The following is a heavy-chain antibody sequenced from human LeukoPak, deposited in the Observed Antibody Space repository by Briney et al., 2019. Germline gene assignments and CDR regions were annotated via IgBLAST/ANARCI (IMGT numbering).Heavy chain of an antibody. CDR1: GYTFTGYY. Sequence: ASVKVSCKASGYTFTGYYMHWVRQAPGQGLEWMGWINPNSGGTNYAQKFQGWVTMTRDTSISTAYMELSRLRSDDTAVYYCARDGPLGYCSSTSCSTYYYYGMDVWGQGTTVTVSS. CDR2: INPNSGGT. D-gene: IGHD2-2*02. J-gene: IGHJ6*02. V-gene: IGHV1-2*04. CDR3: ARDGPLGYCSSTSCSTYYYYGMDV.